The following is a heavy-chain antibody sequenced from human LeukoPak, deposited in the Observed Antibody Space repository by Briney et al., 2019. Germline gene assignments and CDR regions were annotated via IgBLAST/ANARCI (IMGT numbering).Heavy chain of an antibody. J-gene: IGHJ4*02. CDR3: ARLEYEAPPVDD. Sequence: KPSETLSLTCTVSGGSISSSSYYWGWIRQPPGKGLEWIGSIYYSGSTYYNPSLKSRVTISVDTSKNQFSLKLSSVTAADTAVYYCARLEYEAPPVDDWGQGTLVTVSS. D-gene: IGHD2/OR15-2a*01. CDR2: IYYSGST. CDR1: GGSISSSSYY. V-gene: IGHV4-39*01.